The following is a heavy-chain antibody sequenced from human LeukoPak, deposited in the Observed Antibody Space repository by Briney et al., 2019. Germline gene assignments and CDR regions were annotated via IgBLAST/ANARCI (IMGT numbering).Heavy chain of an antibody. V-gene: IGHV1-18*01. Sequence: GASVKVSCKTSGYTFTNYGISWVRQAPGLGLEWMGWISAYNGNTNYAQKVQGRVTMTTDTSTSTAYMELRSLRFDDTAVYYCARDQSVRLLQTSSTYFKHVFAIWGQGSMVTVSS. J-gene: IGHJ3*02. CDR1: GYTFTNYG. CDR2: ISAYNGNT. CDR3: ARDQSVRLLQTSSTYFKHVFAI. D-gene: IGHD6-13*01.